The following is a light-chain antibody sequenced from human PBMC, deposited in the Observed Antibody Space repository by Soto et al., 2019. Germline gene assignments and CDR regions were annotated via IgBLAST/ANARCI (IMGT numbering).Light chain of an antibody. CDR1: ISDIGLYKF. V-gene: IGLV2-14*03. CDR3: TSYTTDNIVVV. J-gene: IGLJ2*01. Sequence: QSALTQPASVSASPGQSITISCTGTISDIGLYKFVSWYQHHPGKAPKLIIFDVSSRASGISNRFSGSKSGNTASLTISGLQAEDEADYCTSYTTDNIVVVFGGGTKLTVL. CDR2: DVS.